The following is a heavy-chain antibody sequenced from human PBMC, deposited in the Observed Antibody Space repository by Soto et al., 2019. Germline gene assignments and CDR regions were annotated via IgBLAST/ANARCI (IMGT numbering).Heavy chain of an antibody. Sequence: QVQLVESGGGVVQPGRSLRLSCAASGFTFRNYGMHWVRQAPGKGLEWVAAIWIDGSNKYYADSVKGRFTISRDNSENTLYMQLNSLRAEDTAAYYCAREGMNAVTDYWGQGTLVTVSS. CDR3: AREGMNAVTDY. V-gene: IGHV3-33*01. CDR1: GFTFRNYG. CDR2: IWIDGSNK. J-gene: IGHJ4*02. D-gene: IGHD4-17*01.